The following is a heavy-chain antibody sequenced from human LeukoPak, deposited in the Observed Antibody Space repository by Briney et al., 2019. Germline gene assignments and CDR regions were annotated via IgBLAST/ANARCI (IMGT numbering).Heavy chain of an antibody. J-gene: IGHJ5*02. V-gene: IGHV1-8*01. D-gene: IGHD3-22*01. CDR2: MNPNSGNT. Sequence: GAPVKVSCKASGYTFTSYDINWVRQATGQGLEWMGWMNPNSGNTGYAQKFQGRVTMTRDTSISTAYMELSSLRSEDTAVYYCARMSYYDSSGDNWFDPWGQGTLVTVSS. CDR3: ARMSYYDSSGDNWFDP. CDR1: GYTFTSYD.